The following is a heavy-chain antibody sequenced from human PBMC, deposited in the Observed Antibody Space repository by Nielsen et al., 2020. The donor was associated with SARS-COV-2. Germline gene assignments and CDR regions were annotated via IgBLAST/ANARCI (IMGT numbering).Heavy chain of an antibody. J-gene: IGHJ6*03. CDR1: GGSFSGYY. CDR2: INHSGST. V-gene: IGHV4-34*01. CDR3: ARGVAAAASHRNLVYYYYYYMDV. D-gene: IGHD6-13*01. Sequence: GSLRLSCAVYGGSFSGYYWSWIRQPPGKGLEWIGEINHSGSTNYNPSLKSRVTISVDTSKNQFSLKLSSVTAADTAVYYCARGVAAAASHRNLVYYYYYYMDVWGKGTTVTVSS.